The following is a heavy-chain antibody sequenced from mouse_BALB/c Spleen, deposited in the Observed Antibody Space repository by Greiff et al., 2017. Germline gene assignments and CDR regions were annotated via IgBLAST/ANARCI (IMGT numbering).Heavy chain of an antibody. CDR3: ARARGTGFAY. CDR2: INSNGGST. J-gene: IGHJ3*01. V-gene: IGHV5-6-3*01. Sequence: EVKLMESGGGLVQPGGSLKLSCAASGFTFSSYGMSWVRQTPDKRLELVATINSNGGSTYYPDSVKGRFTISRDNAKNTLYLQMSSLKSEDTSMYYCARARGTGFAYWGQGTLVTVSA. D-gene: IGHD3-3*01. CDR1: GFTFSSYG.